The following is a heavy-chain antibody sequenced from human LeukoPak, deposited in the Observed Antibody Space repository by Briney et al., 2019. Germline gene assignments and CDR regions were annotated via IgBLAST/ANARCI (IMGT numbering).Heavy chain of an antibody. CDR2: INHSGST. CDR1: GGSFSGYY. D-gene: IGHD3-10*01. V-gene: IGHV4-34*01. Sequence: SETLSLTCTVYGGSFSGYYWSWIRQPPGKGLEWIGEINHSGSTNYNPSLKSRVTISVDTSKNQFSLKLSSVTAADTAVYYCARGFYGSGSYSPPYYYMDVWGKGTTVTISS. CDR3: ARGFYGSGSYSPPYYYMDV. J-gene: IGHJ6*03.